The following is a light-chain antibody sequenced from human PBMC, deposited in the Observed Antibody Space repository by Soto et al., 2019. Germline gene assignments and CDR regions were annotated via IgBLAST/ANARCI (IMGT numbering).Light chain of an antibody. V-gene: IGKV3-20*01. CDR3: QQYGDSPRT. J-gene: IGKJ1*01. CDR1: QSVSSNF. Sequence: EIVLTQSPGTLSLSPGERATLSCRASQSVSSNFLAWYRQKPGQAPRLLIYGASNRATGIPDRFSGSGSGTGFTLTISRLEPEDFAVYYCQQYGDSPRTFGQGTKVEIK. CDR2: GAS.